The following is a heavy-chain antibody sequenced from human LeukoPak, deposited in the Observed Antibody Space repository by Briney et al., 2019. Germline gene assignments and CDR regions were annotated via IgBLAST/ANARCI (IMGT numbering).Heavy chain of an antibody. CDR3: ATGFPYGYDAFDI. CDR2: VDPEDGET. J-gene: IGHJ3*02. V-gene: IGHV1-69-2*01. D-gene: IGHD4-17*01. Sequence: ASVKISCKVSGYTFTDYYMHWLQQAPGKGLEWMGLVDPEDGETIYAEKFQGRVTITADTSTDTAYMELSSLRSEDTAVYYCATGFPYGYDAFDIWGQGTMVTVSS. CDR1: GYTFTDYY.